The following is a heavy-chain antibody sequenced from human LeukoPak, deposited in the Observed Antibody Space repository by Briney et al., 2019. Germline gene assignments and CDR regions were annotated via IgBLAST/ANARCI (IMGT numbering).Heavy chain of an antibody. V-gene: IGHV3-23*01. Sequence: PGGSLRLSGAASGFTFSSYAVSWVRQAPGKGLEWVSAISGSGGGTYYADSVKGRFTISRDNSKNTVYLQMNSLSTEDTAVYYCAKTTTGYSSGRYPGWPVDYWGQGTLVTVSS. CDR2: ISGSGGGT. CDR1: GFTFSSYA. D-gene: IGHD6-19*01. CDR3: AKTTTGYSSGRYPGWPVDY. J-gene: IGHJ4*02.